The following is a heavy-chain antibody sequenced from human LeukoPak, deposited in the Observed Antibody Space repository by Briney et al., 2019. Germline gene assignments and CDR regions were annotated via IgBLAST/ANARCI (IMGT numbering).Heavy chain of an antibody. CDR1: GFTFSNAW. J-gene: IGHJ4*02. V-gene: IGHV3-15*01. Sequence: GGSLRLSCAASGFTFSNAWMSWVRQAPGKGLEWVGRIKSKTDGGTTDYAAPVKGRFTISRDDSKNTLYLQMNSLKTEDTAVYYCTTDRSPFWLYATPRTDYWGQGTLVTVSS. CDR2: IKSKTDGGTT. CDR3: TTDRSPFWLYATPRTDY. D-gene: IGHD2-8*01.